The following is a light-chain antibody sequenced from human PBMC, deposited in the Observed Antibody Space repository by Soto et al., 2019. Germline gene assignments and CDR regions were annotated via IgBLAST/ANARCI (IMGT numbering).Light chain of an antibody. CDR2: GAS. CDR3: QQYSSSPRT. CDR1: QSVSSY. J-gene: IGKJ1*01. Sequence: EIVLTQSPGTLSLSPGERATLSCRASQSVSSYLAWYQQKPGQAPRRLIYGASSRATGIPDRFSGSGSGTDFTLTISRLEPEDFAVYYCQQYSSSPRTFGQGTKVEIK. V-gene: IGKV3-20*01.